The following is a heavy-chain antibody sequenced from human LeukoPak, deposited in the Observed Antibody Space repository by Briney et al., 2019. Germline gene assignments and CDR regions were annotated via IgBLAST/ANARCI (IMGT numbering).Heavy chain of an antibody. V-gene: IGHV3-30-3*01. J-gene: IGHJ4*02. CDR1: GFTFSSYA. Sequence: PGGSPRLSCAASGFTFSSYAMHWVRQAPGKGLEWVAVISYDGSNKYYADSVKGRFTISRDNSKNTLYLQMNSLRAEDTAVYYCARSVAGKGYFDYWGRGTLVTVSS. CDR2: ISYDGSNK. CDR3: ARSVAGKGYFDY. D-gene: IGHD6-19*01.